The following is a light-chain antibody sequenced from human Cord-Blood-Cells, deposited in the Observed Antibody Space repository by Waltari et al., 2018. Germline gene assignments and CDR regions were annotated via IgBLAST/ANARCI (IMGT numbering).Light chain of an antibody. J-gene: IGLJ3*02. V-gene: IGLV3-19*01. CDR3: NSRYSSGTNL. CDR1: SLRSYY. Sequence: SSELTQDPAVSVALGQTGRITCQGDSLRSYYASWYQQKPGQAPVLVIYGKNNRPSGIPDRSSGSGAGNTASLTITGALEEDEADCVWNSRYSSGTNLFGGGTKQTFL. CDR2: GKN.